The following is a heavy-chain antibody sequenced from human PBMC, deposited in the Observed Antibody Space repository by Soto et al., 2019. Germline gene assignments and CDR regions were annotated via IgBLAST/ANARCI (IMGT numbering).Heavy chain of an antibody. V-gene: IGHV1-18*04. Sequence: QVQLVQSGAEVKKPGASVKVSCKASGYNFMRYGFTWVRQAPGQGLEWMGWINVDNGETKYPQKIQGRATMTTDTSTSTVYMELRSLTSDDTAVYYCARWISGGYSDWFDPWGHGTLVTVSS. CDR2: INVDNGET. CDR3: ARWISGGYSDWFDP. J-gene: IGHJ5*02. D-gene: IGHD1-26*01. CDR1: GYNFMRYG.